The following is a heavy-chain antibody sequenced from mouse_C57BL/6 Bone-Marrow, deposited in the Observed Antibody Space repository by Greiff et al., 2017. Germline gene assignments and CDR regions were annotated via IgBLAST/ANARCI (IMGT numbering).Heavy chain of an antibody. V-gene: IGHV5-9*01. J-gene: IGHJ1*03. Sequence: DVMLVESGGGLVKPGGSLKLSCAASGFTFSSYTMSWVRQTPEKRLEWVATISGGGGNTYYPDSVKGRFTISRDNAKNTLYLQMSSLRSEDTALYYCARRAYGSSSWYFDVWGTGTTVTVSS. CDR1: GFTFSSYT. CDR2: ISGGGGNT. D-gene: IGHD1-1*01. CDR3: ARRAYGSSSWYFDV.